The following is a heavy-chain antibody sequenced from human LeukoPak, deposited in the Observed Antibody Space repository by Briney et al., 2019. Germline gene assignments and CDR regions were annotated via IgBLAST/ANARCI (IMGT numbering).Heavy chain of an antibody. CDR3: AKVASTLYSSGWYEGAFDI. CDR1: GFTFSSYA. D-gene: IGHD6-19*01. CDR2: IGGSGGST. J-gene: IGHJ3*02. Sequence: GGSLRLSCAASGFTFSSYAMSWVRQAPGKGLEWVSAIGGSGGSTYYADSVKGRFTISRDNSKNTLYLQMNSLRAEDTAVYYCAKVASTLYSSGWYEGAFDIWGQGTMVTVSS. V-gene: IGHV3-23*01.